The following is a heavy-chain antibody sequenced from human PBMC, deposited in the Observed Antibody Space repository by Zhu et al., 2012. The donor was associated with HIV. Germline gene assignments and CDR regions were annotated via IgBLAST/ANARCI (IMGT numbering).Heavy chain of an antibody. V-gene: IGHV4-34*01. J-gene: IGHJ1*01. D-gene: IGHD2-21*01. CDR1: GASFSSYY. CDR3: AGQIAVADARPGYFDR. CDR2: INHSGNT. Sequence: QVQLQQWGAGLLKPSETLSLTCAVYGASFSSYYWTWLRQSPGKGLERIGDINHSGNTNYNSSFKSRVTISIDNSKNQFSLSWKSVTADDSAVYFCAGQIAVADARPGYFDRWGQGTLVTVSS.